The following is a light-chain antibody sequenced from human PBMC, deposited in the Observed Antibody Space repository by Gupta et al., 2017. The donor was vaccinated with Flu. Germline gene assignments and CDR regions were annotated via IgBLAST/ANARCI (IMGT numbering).Light chain of an antibody. J-gene: IGKJ5*01. V-gene: IGKV1-5*03. CDR2: RAS. CDR3: QQYNSYSHIT. CDR1: QSVSGW. Sequence: DIQMTQSPSTLSASVGDRATITCRASQSVSGWLAWYQKKPGEAPKVLIYRASILQNGVPPRFSGSGSGTEFTLTISSLQPDDFATYYCQQYNSYSHITFGQGTRLEIK.